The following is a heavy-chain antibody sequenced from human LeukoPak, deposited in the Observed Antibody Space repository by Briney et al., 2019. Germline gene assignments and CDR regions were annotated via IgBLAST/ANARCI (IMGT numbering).Heavy chain of an antibody. CDR1: MYSITSGYY. CDR2: LYQDGST. Sequence: RPSETLSLTCAVSMYSITSGYYWGWIRQPPGKGLEWIGSLYQDGSTYYNPSLKSRVTISADTSKNQSSLKLNSLTAADTAVYYCARDQSWGAFDIWGQGTMVTVSS. J-gene: IGHJ3*02. D-gene: IGHD3-16*01. V-gene: IGHV4-38-2*02. CDR3: ARDQSWGAFDI.